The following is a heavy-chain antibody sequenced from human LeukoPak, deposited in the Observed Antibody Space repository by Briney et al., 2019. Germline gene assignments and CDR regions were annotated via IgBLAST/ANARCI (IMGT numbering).Heavy chain of an antibody. CDR1: GFTFSSYA. CDR3: VKPCSAVAGTRYFDY. Sequence: GGSLRLSCAASGFTFSSYAMHWVRQAPGKGLEWVAVISYDGSNKYYADSVKGRFTISRDNAKNTLYLQMNRLRAEDTSVSLCVKPCSAVAGTRYFDYWGQGTLVTVSS. V-gene: IGHV3-30-3*02. CDR2: ISYDGSNK. D-gene: IGHD6-19*01. J-gene: IGHJ4*02.